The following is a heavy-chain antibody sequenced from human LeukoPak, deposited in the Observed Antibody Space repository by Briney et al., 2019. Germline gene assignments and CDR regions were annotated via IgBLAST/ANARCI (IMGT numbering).Heavy chain of an antibody. CDR1: GFTFSSYS. V-gene: IGHV3-21*01. D-gene: IGHD2-8*01. Sequence: GGSLTLSCAASGFTFSSYSMNWVRRPPGNGLEWVSTIFTSNAKYYTESAKGRFTISRDNARNSLYLQMNSLRGEDTGVYNCVRDGDCSNGECYDYWRQGTLVTVSS. CDR2: IFTSNAK. CDR3: VRDGDCSNGECYDY. J-gene: IGHJ4*02.